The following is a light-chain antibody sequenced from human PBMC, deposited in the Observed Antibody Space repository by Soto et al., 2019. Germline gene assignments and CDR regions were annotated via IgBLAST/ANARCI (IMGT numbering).Light chain of an antibody. J-gene: IGKJ1*01. V-gene: IGKV3-15*01. CDR3: PQYNNWPRT. CDR1: QSVSSN. Sequence: EILITQSPATLSMTPGERATLSCRASQSVSSNLAWYQQKPGQAPRLLIYGASTRATGIPARFSGSGSGTEFTLTISSLQSEDFAVYYCPQYNNWPRTFGQGTKV. CDR2: GAS.